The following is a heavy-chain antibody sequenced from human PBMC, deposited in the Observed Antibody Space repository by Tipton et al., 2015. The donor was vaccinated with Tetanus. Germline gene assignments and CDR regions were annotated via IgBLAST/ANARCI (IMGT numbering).Heavy chain of an antibody. CDR2: MNPNTGHA. CDR3: ARDYSIPYYFDY. CDR1: AYAFTSYD. Sequence: QSGAEVKKPGASVKISCKAFAYAFTSYDLNWVRQATGQGLEWLGYMNPNTGHAGYAQKFQGRVTMTSNISITTAYMELRNLRSDDTAVYYCARDYSIPYYFDYWGQGTRVIVSS. J-gene: IGHJ4*02. D-gene: IGHD4-11*01. V-gene: IGHV1-8*01.